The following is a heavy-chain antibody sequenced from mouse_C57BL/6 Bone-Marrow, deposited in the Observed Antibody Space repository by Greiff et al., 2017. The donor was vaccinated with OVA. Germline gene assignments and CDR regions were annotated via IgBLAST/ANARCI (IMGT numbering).Heavy chain of an antibody. D-gene: IGHD6-1*01. Sequence: QVQLQQPGAELVKPGASVKVSCKASGYTFTSYWMHWVKQRPGQGLEWIGRIHPSDSDTNYNQKFKGKATLTEDKPSSTAYMQLSSLKSADTAVYYCAIEGHSYFDYWGQGTTLTVSS. J-gene: IGHJ2*01. CDR1: GYTFTSYW. V-gene: IGHV1-74*01. CDR2: IHPSDSDT. CDR3: AIEGHSYFDY.